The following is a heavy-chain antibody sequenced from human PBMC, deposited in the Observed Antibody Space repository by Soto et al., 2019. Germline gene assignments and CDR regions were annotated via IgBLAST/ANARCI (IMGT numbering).Heavy chain of an antibody. CDR1: GGSISSGGYS. V-gene: IGHV4-30-2*01. CDR3: ARSIAARPGAYYYYGMDV. D-gene: IGHD6-6*01. CDR2: IYHSGST. J-gene: IGHJ6*02. Sequence: PSETLSLTCAVSGGSISSGGYSWSWIRQPPGKGLEWIGYIYHSGSTYYNPSLKSRVTISVDRSKNQFSLKLSSVTAADTAVYYCARSIAARPGAYYYYGMDVWGQGTTVTVSS.